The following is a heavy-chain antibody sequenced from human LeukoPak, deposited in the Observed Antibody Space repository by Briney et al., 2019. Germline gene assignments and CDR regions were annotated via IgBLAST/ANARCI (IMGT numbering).Heavy chain of an antibody. D-gene: IGHD6-13*01. J-gene: IGHJ4*02. Sequence: GGSLRLSCAASGFTFSSYAMSWVRQAPGKGLEWVSAISGSGGGTYYADSVKGRFTISRDNSKNTLYLQMNSLRAEDTAVYYCAKDHRYSSSWYPGYWGQGTLVTVSS. CDR1: GFTFSSYA. V-gene: IGHV3-23*01. CDR3: AKDHRYSSSWYPGY. CDR2: ISGSGGGT.